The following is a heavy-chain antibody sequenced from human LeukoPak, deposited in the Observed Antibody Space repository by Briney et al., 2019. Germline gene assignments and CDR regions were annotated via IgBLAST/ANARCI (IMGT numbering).Heavy chain of an antibody. Sequence: ASVKVSCKASGYTFTSYYMHWVRQAPGQGLEWMGRIIPILGIANYAQKFQGRVTITADKSTSTAYMELSSLRSEDTAVYYCASPQIILAYSSSWSEYFQHWGQGTLVTVSS. CDR1: GYTFTSYY. CDR2: IIPILGIA. V-gene: IGHV1-69*02. J-gene: IGHJ1*01. CDR3: ASPQIILAYSSSWSEYFQH. D-gene: IGHD6-13*01.